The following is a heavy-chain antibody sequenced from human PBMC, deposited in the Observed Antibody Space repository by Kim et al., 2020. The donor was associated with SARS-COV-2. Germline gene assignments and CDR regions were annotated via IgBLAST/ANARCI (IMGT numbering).Heavy chain of an antibody. V-gene: IGHV3-9*01. Sequence: GGSLRLSCAASGFTFDDYAMHWVRQAPGKGLEWVSGISWNSGSIGYADSVKGRFTISRDNAKNSLYLQMNSLRAEDTALYYCAVTLWFGESYFAYWGQGTLVTVSS. J-gene: IGHJ4*02. CDR3: AVTLWFGESYFAY. D-gene: IGHD3-10*01. CDR1: GFTFDDYA. CDR2: ISWNSGSI.